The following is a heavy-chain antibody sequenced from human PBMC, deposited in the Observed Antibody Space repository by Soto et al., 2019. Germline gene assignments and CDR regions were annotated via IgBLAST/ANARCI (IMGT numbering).Heavy chain of an antibody. Sequence: GGSLRLSCAASGFTLKNSWMYWVRQAPGKGLEWVANINRDGSHKYYVDSVKGRFTISRDNAENSVFLQMNSLRAEDTAIYYCATKGDALNYWGQGTLVTVSS. CDR2: INRDGSHK. J-gene: IGHJ4*02. D-gene: IGHD2-21*02. V-gene: IGHV3-7*01. CDR1: GFTLKNSW. CDR3: ATKGDALNY.